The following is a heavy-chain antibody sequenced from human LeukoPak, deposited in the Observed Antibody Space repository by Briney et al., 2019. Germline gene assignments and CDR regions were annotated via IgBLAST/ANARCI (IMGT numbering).Heavy chain of an antibody. J-gene: IGHJ3*02. CDR3: ARARNRRFGEPHTHTRAFDI. Sequence: SETLSLTCTVSGASISSGDYYWTWIRQPPGKGLEWIGYIYYSGSTYYHPSLKSRVTISVDTSKNQFSLKLSSVTAADTAVYYCARARNRRFGEPHTHTRAFDIWGQGTMVTVSS. V-gene: IGHV4-31*03. CDR1: GASISSGDYY. CDR2: IYYSGST. D-gene: IGHD3-10*01.